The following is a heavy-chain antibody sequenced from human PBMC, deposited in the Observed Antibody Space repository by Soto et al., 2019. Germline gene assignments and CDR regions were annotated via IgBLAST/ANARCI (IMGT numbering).Heavy chain of an antibody. CDR1: GYTFTSYA. D-gene: IGHD3-3*01. CDR3: ARNNYDFWSGYCWGMDV. Sequence: VASVKVSCKASGYTFTSYAMHWVRQAPGQRLEWMGWINAGNGNTKYSQKFQGRATITRDTSASTAYMELSSLRSEDTAVYYCARNNYDFWSGYCWGMDVWGQGTTVTVSS. V-gene: IGHV1-3*01. J-gene: IGHJ6*02. CDR2: INAGNGNT.